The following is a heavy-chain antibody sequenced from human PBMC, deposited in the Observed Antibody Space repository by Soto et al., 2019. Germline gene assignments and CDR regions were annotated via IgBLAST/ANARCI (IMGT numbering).Heavy chain of an antibody. CDR1: GASISSSRVY. V-gene: IGHV4-39*01. CDR3: GRRGYSSGWYFDY. CDR2: IYYSGST. D-gene: IGHD6-19*01. J-gene: IGHJ4*02. Sequence: ATLWLTFTVSGASISSSRVYWGWIRQPPGKGLEWIGSIYYSGSTYYNPSLKSRVTISVDTSKNQFSLKLSSVTAADTAVYYCGRRGYSSGWYFDYWGQGTLGTVSS.